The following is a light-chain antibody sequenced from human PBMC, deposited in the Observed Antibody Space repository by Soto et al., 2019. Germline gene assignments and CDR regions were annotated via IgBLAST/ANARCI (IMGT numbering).Light chain of an antibody. CDR3: QQTNTFGT. J-gene: IGKJ1*01. CDR1: QGISRW. CDR2: AAS. V-gene: IGKV1-12*01. Sequence: DIQMTQSPSSVFASVGDGVTITCRASQGISRWLAWYQQKPGKAPKLLIYAASSLQSGVPSRFSGSGSGTDFTLTISSLQPEDFATYYCQQTNTFGTFGQGTKVEIK.